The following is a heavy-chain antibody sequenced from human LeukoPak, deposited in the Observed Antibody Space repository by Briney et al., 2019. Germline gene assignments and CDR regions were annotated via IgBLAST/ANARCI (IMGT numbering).Heavy chain of an antibody. CDR2: ISSSSSYI. CDR1: GFTFSSYA. D-gene: IGHD6-13*01. J-gene: IGHJ3*02. CDR3: ASIAAAGIILGAFDI. Sequence: GGSLRLSCAASGFTFSSYAMSWVRQAPGKGLEWVSSISSSSSYIYYADSVKGRFTISRDNAKNSLYLQMNSLRAEDTAVYYCASIAAAGIILGAFDIWGQGTMVTVSS. V-gene: IGHV3-21*01.